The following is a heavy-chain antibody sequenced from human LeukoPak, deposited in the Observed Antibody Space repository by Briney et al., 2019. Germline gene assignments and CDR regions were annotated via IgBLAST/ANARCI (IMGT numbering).Heavy chain of an antibody. CDR1: GGSISSGGYS. Sequence: SQTLSLTCAVSGGSISSGGYSWSWVRQPPGKGLEWIGYIYHSGSTYYNPSLKSRVTISVDRSKNQFSLKLSSVTAADTAVYYCARGEGILRVDLFDYWGQGTLVTVSS. CDR2: IYHSGST. V-gene: IGHV4-30-2*01. D-gene: IGHD2-15*01. CDR3: ARGEGILRVDLFDY. J-gene: IGHJ4*02.